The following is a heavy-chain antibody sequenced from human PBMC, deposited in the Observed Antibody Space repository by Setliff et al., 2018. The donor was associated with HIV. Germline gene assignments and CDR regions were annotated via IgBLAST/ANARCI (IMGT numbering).Heavy chain of an antibody. J-gene: IGHJ5*02. Sequence: SETLSLTCAVYGGSFSGYSWSWIRQPPGKGPEWIGEVYHSGSSNYNPSLKSRVTISVDTSKKQFSLRVMSVTAADTAVYFCARDIKASGELIRWFDPWGQGVLVTVSS. CDR1: GGSFSGYS. CDR2: VYHSGSS. D-gene: IGHD3-10*01. V-gene: IGHV4-34*01. CDR3: ARDIKASGELIRWFDP.